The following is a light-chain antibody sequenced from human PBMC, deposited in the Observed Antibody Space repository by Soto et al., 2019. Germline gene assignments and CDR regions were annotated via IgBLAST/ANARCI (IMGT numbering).Light chain of an antibody. V-gene: IGLV1-40*01. CDR3: QSYDSSLSGFV. Sequence: QSVLTQPPSVFGAPVQRVTISCTRSSSNIGAGYDVHWYQQLPGTAPKLLIYGDSNRPSGVPDRFSGSKSGTSASLAITGIQAEDEADYYCQSYDSSLSGFVFGTGTKLTVL. CDR1: SSNIGAGYD. CDR2: GDS. J-gene: IGLJ1*01.